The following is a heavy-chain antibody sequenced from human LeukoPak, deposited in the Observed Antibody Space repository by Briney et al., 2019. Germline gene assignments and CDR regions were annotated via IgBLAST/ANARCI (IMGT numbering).Heavy chain of an antibody. CDR3: ARVYYGSGSHIDY. Sequence: GSVKVSCKASGYTFTGYYMHWVRQAPGQGLEWMGWINPNSGGTNYAQKFQGRVTMTRDTSISTAYMELSRLRSDDTAVYYCARVYYGSGSHIDYWGQGTLVTVSS. CDR2: INPNSGGT. J-gene: IGHJ4*02. V-gene: IGHV1-2*02. CDR1: GYTFTGYY. D-gene: IGHD3-10*01.